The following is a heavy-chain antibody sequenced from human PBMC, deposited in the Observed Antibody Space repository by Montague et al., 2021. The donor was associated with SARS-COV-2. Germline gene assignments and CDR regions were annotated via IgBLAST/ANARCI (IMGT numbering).Heavy chain of an antibody. D-gene: IGHD1-1*01. Sequence: SETLSLTCSVSGDSLTYFYWSWLRQTPGKGLEWIGYIFYSGSTKYNPSLQSRVTFSVDTSRNQFSLNLDSVTAADTGVYYCARGATRSFDHWDQGVLVTVSS. J-gene: IGHJ4*02. CDR3: ARGATRSFDH. V-gene: IGHV4-59*01. CDR1: GDSLTYFY. CDR2: IFYSGST.